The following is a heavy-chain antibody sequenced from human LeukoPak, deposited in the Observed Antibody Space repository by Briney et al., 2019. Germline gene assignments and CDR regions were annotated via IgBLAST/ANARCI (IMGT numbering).Heavy chain of an antibody. CDR2: INPNSGGT. Sequence: ASVKVSCKASGYTFTGYYMHWVRQAPGQGLEWMGWINPNSGGTNYAQKFQGRVTMTRNTSISTAYMELSSLRSEDTAVYYCATSLAPHIVATVNDAFDIWGQGTMVTVSS. V-gene: IGHV1-2*02. D-gene: IGHD5-12*01. CDR1: GYTFTGYY. J-gene: IGHJ3*02. CDR3: ATSLAPHIVATVNDAFDI.